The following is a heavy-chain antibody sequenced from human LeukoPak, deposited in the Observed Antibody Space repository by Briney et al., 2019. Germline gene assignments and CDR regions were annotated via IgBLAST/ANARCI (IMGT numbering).Heavy chain of an antibody. D-gene: IGHD6-13*01. Sequence: GASVKVSCKASGYTFTSYDISWVRQAPGQGLEWMGRIIPILGIANYAQKFQGRVTITADKSTSTAYMELSSLRSEDTAVYYCARDRPLIAAAGRAFDYWGQGTLVTVSS. CDR1: GYTFTSYD. CDR2: IIPILGIA. V-gene: IGHV1-69*04. J-gene: IGHJ4*02. CDR3: ARDRPLIAAAGRAFDY.